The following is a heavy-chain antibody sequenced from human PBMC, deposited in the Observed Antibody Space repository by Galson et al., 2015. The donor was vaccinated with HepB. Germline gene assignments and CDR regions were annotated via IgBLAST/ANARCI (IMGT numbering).Heavy chain of an antibody. V-gene: IGHV1-46*01. CDR3: ARAKMGGYCSSTTCSKDAFEI. J-gene: IGHJ3*02. D-gene: IGHD2-2*01. Sequence: SVTVSCKASGYTFTSYYMNWARQAPGQGLDWMGSINPRSGATTYAQKIEGRATMATNTSTSTVYMELSSLRFDDTAVYYCARAKMGGYCSSTTCSKDAFEIWGQGTMVTVSS. CDR1: GYTFTSYY. CDR2: INPRSGAT.